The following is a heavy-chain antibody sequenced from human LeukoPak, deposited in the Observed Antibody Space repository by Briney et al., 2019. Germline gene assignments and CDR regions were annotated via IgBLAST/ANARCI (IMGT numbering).Heavy chain of an antibody. Sequence: GGSLRLSCAASGFTFSSYSMNWVRQAPGKGLEWVSSISSSSSYIYYADSVKGRFTISRDNAKNSLYLQMNSQRAEDTAVYYCAREIAARPYFDYWGQGTLVTVSS. J-gene: IGHJ4*02. V-gene: IGHV3-21*01. CDR3: AREIAARPYFDY. CDR2: ISSSSSYI. D-gene: IGHD6-6*01. CDR1: GFTFSSYS.